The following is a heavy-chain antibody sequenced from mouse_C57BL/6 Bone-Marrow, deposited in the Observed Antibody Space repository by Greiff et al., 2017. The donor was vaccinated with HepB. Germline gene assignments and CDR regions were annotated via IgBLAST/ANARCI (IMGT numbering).Heavy chain of an antibody. V-gene: IGHV7-1*01. J-gene: IGHJ3*01. Sequence: EVKVVESGGGLVQSGRSLRLSCATSGFTFSDFYMEWVRQAPGKGLEWIAASRNKANDYTTAYSASVKGRFIGSRDTSQSILYLQMNALRAEDTAIYYCARDAWDTTVPYAYWGQGTLVTVSA. CDR2: SRNKANDYTT. CDR3: ARDAWDTTVPYAY. D-gene: IGHD1-1*01. CDR1: GFTFSDFY.